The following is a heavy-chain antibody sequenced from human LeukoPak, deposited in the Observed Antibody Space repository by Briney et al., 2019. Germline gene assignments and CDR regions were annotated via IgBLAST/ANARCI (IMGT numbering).Heavy chain of an antibody. Sequence: PSETLFLTCTVSGGSISSSSYYWGWIRQPPGKGLEWIGSIYYTGSTYYNPSLKSRVTISVDTSKNQFSLKLSSVTAADTAVYYCARDRWVSITMVRGVEYWGQGTLVTVSS. D-gene: IGHD3-10*01. CDR2: IYYTGST. CDR1: GGSISSSSYY. J-gene: IGHJ4*02. V-gene: IGHV4-39*07. CDR3: ARDRWVSITMVRGVEY.